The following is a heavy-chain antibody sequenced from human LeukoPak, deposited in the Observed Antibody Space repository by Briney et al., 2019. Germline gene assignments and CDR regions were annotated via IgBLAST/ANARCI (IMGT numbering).Heavy chain of an antibody. D-gene: IGHD6-13*01. Sequence: GGSLRLSCAASGFTFSSYSMNWVRQAPGKGLEWVSSISSSSSYIYYADSVKGRFTISRDNAKNSLYLQMNSLRAEDTAVYYCARDSLLLPAEQYSSSWLLWGPFDYWGQGTLVTVSS. CDR1: GFTFSSYS. J-gene: IGHJ4*02. CDR2: ISSSSSYI. CDR3: ARDSLLLPAEQYSSSWLLWGPFDY. V-gene: IGHV3-21*01.